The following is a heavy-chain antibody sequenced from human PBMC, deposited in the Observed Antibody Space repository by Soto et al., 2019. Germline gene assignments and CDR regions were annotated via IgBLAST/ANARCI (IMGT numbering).Heavy chain of an antibody. CDR2: ISVYNGNT. J-gene: IGHJ4*02. V-gene: IGHV1-18*01. CDR1: GYTFTNYG. D-gene: IGHD4-17*01. Sequence: GASVKVSCKASGYTFTNYGISWVRQAPRQGLEWMGWISVYNGNTNYAQKLQGRVTMTTDTSTSTAYMELRSLRSDDTAVYYCARGDKYGDYFFIDYWGQGALVTVSS. CDR3: ARGDKYGDYFFIDY.